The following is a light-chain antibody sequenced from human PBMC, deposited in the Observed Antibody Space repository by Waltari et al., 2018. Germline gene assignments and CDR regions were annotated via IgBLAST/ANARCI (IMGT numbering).Light chain of an antibody. V-gene: IGLV2-23*01. Sequence: QSALTQPASVSGSPGQSISISCTGSSSDVGNFLLLSWYQQHPGKAPKVIIYEGNKRPSGPSDRFSGSKSGNTASLTISRLQPDDEADYYCCSYVGGTSWVFGGGTKLTVL. CDR2: EGN. CDR1: SSDVGNFLL. J-gene: IGLJ3*02. CDR3: CSYVGGTSWV.